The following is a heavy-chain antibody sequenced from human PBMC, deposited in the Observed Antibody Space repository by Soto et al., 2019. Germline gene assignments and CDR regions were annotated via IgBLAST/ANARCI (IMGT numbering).Heavy chain of an antibody. D-gene: IGHD2-2*01. Sequence: GGSLRLSCAASGFTFSGYYMSWIRQAPGKGLEWVSYISSSSSYTNYADSVKGRFAISRDNAKNSLYLQMNSLRAEDTAVYYCEYYAGGDWSSTSCYYDYWGQGTLVTVSS. J-gene: IGHJ4*02. CDR1: GFTFSGYY. CDR3: EYYAGGDWSSTSCYYDY. V-gene: IGHV3-11*06. CDR2: ISSSSSYT.